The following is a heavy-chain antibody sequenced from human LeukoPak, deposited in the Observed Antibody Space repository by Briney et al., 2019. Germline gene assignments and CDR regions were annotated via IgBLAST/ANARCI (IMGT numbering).Heavy chain of an antibody. Sequence: PSETLSLTCTVSGYSISSGYYWGWIRQPPGKGLEWIGSIYHSGSTYYNPSLKSRVTTSVDTSKNQFSLKLSSVTAADTAVYYCARGYYYGSGSYQTDAFDIWGQGTMVTVSS. CDR1: GYSISSGYY. V-gene: IGHV4-38-2*02. CDR3: ARGYYYGSGSYQTDAFDI. J-gene: IGHJ3*02. D-gene: IGHD3-10*01. CDR2: IYHSGST.